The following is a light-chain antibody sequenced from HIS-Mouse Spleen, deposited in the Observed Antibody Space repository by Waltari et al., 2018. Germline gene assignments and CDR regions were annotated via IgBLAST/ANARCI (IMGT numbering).Light chain of an antibody. CDR2: EGS. Sequence: SALTQPASVSGSPGQSITLPCPGTSIDVGSYNLVSWYQQHPGKAPKLMIYEGSKRPSGVSNRFSGSKSGNTASLTISGLQAEDEADYYCCSYAGSSTSWVFGGGTKLTVL. CDR3: CSYAGSSTSWV. J-gene: IGLJ3*02. V-gene: IGLV2-23*01. CDR1: SIDVGSYNL.